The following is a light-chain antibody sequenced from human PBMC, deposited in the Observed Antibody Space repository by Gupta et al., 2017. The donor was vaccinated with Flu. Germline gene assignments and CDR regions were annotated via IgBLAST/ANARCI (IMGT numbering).Light chain of an antibody. CDR2: DAT. CDR1: HSVSSF. J-gene: IGKJ2*01. CDR3: QQRSDWPYA. Sequence: ILLTQSPATLSLSAEERATLSCRASHSVSSFVAWYQQKPGQAPRLLINDATNRATGIPARFSGSGSGTDFSLTISSLEPEDSAVYYCQQRSDWPYAFGQGTKLEIK. V-gene: IGKV3-11*01.